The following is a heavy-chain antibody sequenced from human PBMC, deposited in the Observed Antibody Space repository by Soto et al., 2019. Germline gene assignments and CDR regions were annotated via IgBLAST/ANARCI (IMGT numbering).Heavy chain of an antibody. CDR1: GFTFSDHY. CDR3: ARGRAADGYYVMDV. D-gene: IGHD6-13*01. CDR2: TRNKAYRYTT. Sequence: GGSLRLSCAASGFTFSDHYMDWVRQAPGKGLEWVGRTRNKAYRYTTEYAASVKGRFTISRDDSKNSLYLQMNSLQPEDTAVYYCARGRAADGYYVMDVWGQGTTVTVSS. J-gene: IGHJ6*02. V-gene: IGHV3-72*01.